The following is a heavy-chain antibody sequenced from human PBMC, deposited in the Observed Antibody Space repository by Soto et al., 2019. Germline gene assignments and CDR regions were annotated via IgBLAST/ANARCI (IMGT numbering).Heavy chain of an antibody. Sequence: QVQLVQSGAEEKKPGASVKVSCKASGYTFTSYAMPWARQAPGQRLEWMGWINAGNGNTKYSQKFQGRVTITRDTSARTAYRELSSLRSEDTAVYYCARGTVVTHFDYWGQGTLVTVSS. CDR2: INAGNGNT. J-gene: IGHJ4*02. V-gene: IGHV1-3*05. CDR1: GYTFTSYA. D-gene: IGHD2-15*01. CDR3: ARGTVVTHFDY.